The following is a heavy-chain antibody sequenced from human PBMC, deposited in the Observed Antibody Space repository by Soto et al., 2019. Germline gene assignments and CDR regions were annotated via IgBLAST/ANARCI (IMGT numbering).Heavy chain of an antibody. D-gene: IGHD3-22*01. CDR1: GYSFSDYG. CDR2: ISGKNGNT. J-gene: IGHJ4*02. CDR3: ARDFFDSRVYQGLFDF. Sequence: QVLLVQSGAEVKKPGASVMISCKTSGYSFSDYGISWVRQAPGQGLEWMGWISGKNGNTEYAQKVQGTVTLTTDTSRSTAYMEMRSLRSDDTAVYYCARDFFDSRVYQGLFDFWGQGTLVTVSS. V-gene: IGHV1-18*04.